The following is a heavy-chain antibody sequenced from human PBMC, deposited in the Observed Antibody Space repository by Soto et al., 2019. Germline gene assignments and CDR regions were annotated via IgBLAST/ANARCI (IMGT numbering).Heavy chain of an antibody. CDR3: ATDRGPTYSSSWYSPNFDY. CDR2: FDPEDGET. D-gene: IGHD6-13*01. V-gene: IGHV1-24*01. Sequence: GASVKVSCKVSGYTLTELSMHWVRQAPGKGLEWMGGFDPEDGETIYAQKFQGRVTMTEDTSTDTAYMELSSLRSEDTAVYYCATDRGPTYSSSWYSPNFDYWGQGTLVTVSS. J-gene: IGHJ4*02. CDR1: GYTLTELS.